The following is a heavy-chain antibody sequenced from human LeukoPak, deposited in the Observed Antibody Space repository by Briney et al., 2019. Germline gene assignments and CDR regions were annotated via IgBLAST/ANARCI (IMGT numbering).Heavy chain of an antibody. CDR3: ARCGWERKLYYYYYYMDV. CDR2: INPNSGGT. D-gene: IGHD1-26*01. CDR1: GYIFTGYF. Sequence: ASVKVSCKASGYIFTGYFIHWVRQAPGQGLEWMGWINPNSGGTNYAQKFQGRVTMTRDTSTSTAYMELSRLRSDDTAVYYCARCGWERKLYYYYYYMDVWGKGTTVTISS. V-gene: IGHV1-2*02. J-gene: IGHJ6*03.